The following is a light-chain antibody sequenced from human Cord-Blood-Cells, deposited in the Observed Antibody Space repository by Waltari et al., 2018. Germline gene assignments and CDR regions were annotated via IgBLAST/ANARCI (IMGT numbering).Light chain of an antibody. CDR2: EGS. J-gene: IGLJ3*02. CDR1: SSDVGSYNL. CDR3: CSYAGSWV. Sequence: QSALTQPASVSGSPGQSITISCTGTSSDVGSYNLVSWYQQHPGKAPKLMIYEGSKRPSGVSNRFSGSKSGNTASLTISGLQAEDEADYYCCSYAGSWVF. V-gene: IGLV2-23*01.